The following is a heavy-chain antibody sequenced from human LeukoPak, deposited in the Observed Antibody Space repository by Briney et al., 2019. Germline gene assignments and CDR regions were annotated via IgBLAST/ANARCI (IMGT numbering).Heavy chain of an antibody. V-gene: IGHV3-7*01. CDR2: IKQDGSER. CDR3: ARAGSHWHYVY. J-gene: IGHJ4*02. Sequence: GGSLRLSCAASGFTFSGFSMSWVRQSPTKGLEWVANIKQDGSERYYVDSVKGRFTISRDNAKNSLSLQMNNMRVEDTAVYYCARAGSHWHYVYWGQGTVVTVSS. D-gene: IGHD3-10*01. CDR1: GFTFSGFS.